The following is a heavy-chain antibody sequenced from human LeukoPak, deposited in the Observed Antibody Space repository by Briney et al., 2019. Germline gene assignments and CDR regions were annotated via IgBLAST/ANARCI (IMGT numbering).Heavy chain of an antibody. CDR1: GGSISSYY. CDR3: ARFNFWSGYYDY. CDR2: IYYSGST. Sequence: TSETLSLTCTVSGGSISSYYWSWIRQPPGKGLEWIGYIYYSGSTNCNPSLKSRVTISVDTSKNQFSLKLSSVTAADTAVYYCARFNFWSGYYDYWGQGTLVTVSS. D-gene: IGHD3-3*01. V-gene: IGHV4-59*01. J-gene: IGHJ4*02.